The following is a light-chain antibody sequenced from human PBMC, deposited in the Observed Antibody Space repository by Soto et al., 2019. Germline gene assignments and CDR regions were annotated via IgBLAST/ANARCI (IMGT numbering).Light chain of an antibody. CDR3: ASFTTSSTPV. J-gene: IGLJ1*01. CDR1: TTDIGTYNY. CDR2: EVT. Sequence: QSALTQPASVYGSPGQSISVSCTGSTTDIGTYNYVSWYQQLPGKAPKLIIFEVTNRPSGVSDRFSGSKSGNTASLTISGLQTEDEADYYCASFTTSSTPVFGSGTKVTVL. V-gene: IGLV2-14*01.